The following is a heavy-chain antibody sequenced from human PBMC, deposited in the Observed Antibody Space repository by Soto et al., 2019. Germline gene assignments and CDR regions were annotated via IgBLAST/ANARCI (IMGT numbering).Heavy chain of an antibody. J-gene: IGHJ6*03. CDR1: GGSFSGYY. CDR3: ARIDCSSTSCYGPYYYYYMDV. V-gene: IGHV4-34*01. D-gene: IGHD2-2*01. Sequence: SETLSLTCAFYGGSFSGYYWSLIRQPPGKGLEWIGEINHSGSTNYNPSLKSRVTISVDTSKNQFSLKLSSVTAADTAVYYCARIDCSSTSCYGPYYYYYMDVWGKGTTVTVSS. CDR2: INHSGST.